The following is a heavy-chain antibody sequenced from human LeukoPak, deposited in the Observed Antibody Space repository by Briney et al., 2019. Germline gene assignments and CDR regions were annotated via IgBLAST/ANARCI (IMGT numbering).Heavy chain of an antibody. J-gene: IGHJ4*02. CDR1: GGSIGSHY. CDR3: ARLKGPLYGSGSRIIDY. CDR2: IYYSGST. V-gene: IGHV4-59*08. Sequence: PSETLSLTCTVSGGSIGSHYWTWIRQPPGKGLEWIGYIYYSGSTNYNPSLKSRVTISVDTSKNQFSLKLSSVTAADTAVYYCARLKGPLYGSGSRIIDYWGQGTLVTVSS. D-gene: IGHD3-10*01.